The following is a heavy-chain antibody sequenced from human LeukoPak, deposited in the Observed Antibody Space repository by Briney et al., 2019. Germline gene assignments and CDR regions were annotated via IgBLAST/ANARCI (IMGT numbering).Heavy chain of an antibody. V-gene: IGHV3-11*04. J-gene: IGHJ6*03. CDR1: VFTFCDYY. D-gene: IGHD3-3*01. CDR3: ARDRQGDSFYEFWSGYYPAYYYYYMDV. CDR2: ICSSGSTI. Sequence: GGSLRLFCAVSVFTFCDYYMSWIRQAPGKGRECVSYICSSGSTIYYADSVKGRFTISRDNAKNSLYLQMNSLRAEDTSVYYCARDRQGDSFYEFWSGYYPAYYYYYMDVWGKGTTVTVSS.